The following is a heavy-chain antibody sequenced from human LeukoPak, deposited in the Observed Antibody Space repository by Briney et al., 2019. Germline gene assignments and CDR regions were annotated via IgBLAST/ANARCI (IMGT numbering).Heavy chain of an antibody. CDR3: ARDGDDNSGYYFAGH. CDR1: DDSITMYY. CDR2: VDHTGST. Sequence: SETLSLTCSVSDDSITMYYWTWIRQPPGKGLEWIGYVDHTGSTNFNPSLNGRVSISRDTTKNLFSLRLRSVTAADTAVYFCARDGDDNSGYYFAGHWGQGTLVTVSS. D-gene: IGHD3-22*01. J-gene: IGHJ4*02. V-gene: IGHV4-59*01.